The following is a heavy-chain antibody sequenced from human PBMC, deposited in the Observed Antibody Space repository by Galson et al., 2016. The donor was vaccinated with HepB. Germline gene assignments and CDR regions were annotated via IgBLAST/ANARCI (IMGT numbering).Heavy chain of an antibody. V-gene: IGHV3-53*01. CDR2: IYNDGNT. J-gene: IGHJ6*02. Sequence: SLRLSCAASGFTVSGNFKTWVRQTPGQGLEWVSTIYNDGNTYYADSVTGRFTISRDNSKNTLYLQMNSLRVEDTAMYYCARDQSSFSVPRRPVGMDVWGQGTTVTVSS. CDR3: ARDQSSFSVPRRPVGMDV. CDR1: GFTVSGNF. D-gene: IGHD6-13*01.